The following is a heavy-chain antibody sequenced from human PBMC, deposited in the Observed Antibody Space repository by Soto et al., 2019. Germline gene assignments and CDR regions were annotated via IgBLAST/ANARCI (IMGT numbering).Heavy chain of an antibody. V-gene: IGHV3-48*01. J-gene: IGHJ5*02. CDR3: ARAGDSGGSYWFDP. CDR2: ISSGSSTI. Sequence: EVQLVESGGCLVQPGGSLRLSCAASGFTFRSYSMNWVRQAPGKRPEWVSYISSGSSTIYYADSVKGRFTVSRDNANNSLCLQTNRLRAEDTAVYYCARAGDSGGSYWFDPWGQGTLVTVSS. D-gene: IGHD3-22*01. CDR1: GFTFRSYS.